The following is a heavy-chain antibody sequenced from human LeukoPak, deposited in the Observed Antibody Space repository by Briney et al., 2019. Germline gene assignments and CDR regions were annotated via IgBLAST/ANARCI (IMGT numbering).Heavy chain of an antibody. J-gene: IGHJ4*02. D-gene: IGHD1-26*01. V-gene: IGHV3-66*04. Sequence: GGSLRLSCAASGFTVSNNYTSWVRQAPGKGLEWVSVIYRDGTTYYADSVTGRFTISRDSSENTLSLHMNSLRAEDTAAYYCARHPPEAGSAHYFDYWGQGTLVTVSS. CDR2: IYRDGTT. CDR3: ARHPPEAGSAHYFDY. CDR1: GFTVSNNY.